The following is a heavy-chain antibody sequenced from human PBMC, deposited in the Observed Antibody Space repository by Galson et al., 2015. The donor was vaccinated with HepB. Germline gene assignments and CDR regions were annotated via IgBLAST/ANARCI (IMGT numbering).Heavy chain of an antibody. V-gene: IGHV3-30*04. CDR3: ARCKDTTRNWVAGFIYHGLAV. Sequence: SLRLSCAASGFTFSSYALHWVRQAPGKGLEWVAVISYDGGNKNYADSVKGRFTISRDESRNTLHLQMNSLRAEDTAIYYCARCKDTTRNWVAGFIYHGLAVWGQGTTVTVSS. J-gene: IGHJ6*02. CDR2: ISYDGGNK. CDR1: GFTFSSYA. D-gene: IGHD7-27*01.